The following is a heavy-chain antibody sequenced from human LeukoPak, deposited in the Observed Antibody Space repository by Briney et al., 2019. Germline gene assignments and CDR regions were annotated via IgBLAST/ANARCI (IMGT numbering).Heavy chain of an antibody. CDR3: ASQTSAKGFDY. Sequence: GGSLRLSCAASGFSFSNYGMNWVRQAPGKGLEWVSSITTNGYVYNADSVKGRFTISRDNAKNSLYLQMNSLRAEDTAIYYCASQTSAKGFDYWGQGTLVTVSS. CDR2: ITTNGYV. CDR1: GFSFSNYG. V-gene: IGHV3-21*04. D-gene: IGHD2-2*01. J-gene: IGHJ4*02.